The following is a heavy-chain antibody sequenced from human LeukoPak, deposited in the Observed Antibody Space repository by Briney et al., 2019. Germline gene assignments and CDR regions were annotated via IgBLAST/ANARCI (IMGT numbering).Heavy chain of an antibody. CDR3: TRPGLGYCSSTSCPGWVDA. J-gene: IGHJ6*04. Sequence: GGSLKLSCAASGFTFSGSAMHWVRQASGKGLEWVGRIRSKANSYATAYAASVKGRFTISRDDSKNTAYLQMNSLKTEDTAVYYCTRPGLGYCSSTSCPGWVDAWGKGTTVTVSS. CDR1: GFTFSGSA. V-gene: IGHV3-73*01. CDR2: IRSKANSYAT. D-gene: IGHD2-2*01.